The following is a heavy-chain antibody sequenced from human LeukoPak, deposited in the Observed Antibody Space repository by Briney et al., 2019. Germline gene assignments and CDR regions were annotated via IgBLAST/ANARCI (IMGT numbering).Heavy chain of an antibody. V-gene: IGHV1-69*13. D-gene: IGHD3-9*01. J-gene: IGHJ3*01. CDR3: ASDILTGDDALDF. CDR1: GGTFSSYA. Sequence: SVKVSCKASGGTFSSYAISWVRQAPGQGLEWMGGIIPIFGTANYAQKFQGRVTITADESTSTAYMELSSLRSEDTAVYYCASDILTGDDALDFWGQGTMVTVSS. CDR2: IIPIFGTA.